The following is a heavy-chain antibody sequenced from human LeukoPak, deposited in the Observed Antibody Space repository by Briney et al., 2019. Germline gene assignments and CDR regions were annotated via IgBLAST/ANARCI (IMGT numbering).Heavy chain of an antibody. D-gene: IGHD2-2*01. V-gene: IGHV4-34*01. CDR1: GGSFSGCY. CDR3: ARGGYCSSTSCFAPSLYNRFDP. Sequence: PSETLSLTCAVYGGSFSGCYWSWIRQPPGKWLEWIGEINHSGSTNYNPSLESRVTISVDTSKNQFSLKLSSVTAADTAVYYCARGGYCSSTSCFAPSLYNRFDPWGQGTLVTVSS. CDR2: INHSGST. J-gene: IGHJ5*02.